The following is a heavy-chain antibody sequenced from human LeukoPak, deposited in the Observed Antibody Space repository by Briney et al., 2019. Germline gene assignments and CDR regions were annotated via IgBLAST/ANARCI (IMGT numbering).Heavy chain of an antibody. J-gene: IGHJ1*01. D-gene: IGHD2-2*02. CDR1: GYTFTGYY. CDR3: ARYCSSTSCYTRRYFQH. Sequence: ASVKVSCKASGYTFTGYYMHWVRQAPGQGLEWMGWINPNSGGTNYARKFQGRVTMTRDTSISTAYMELSRLRSDDTAVYYCARYCSSTSCYTRRYFQHWGQGTLVTVSS. CDR2: INPNSGGT. V-gene: IGHV1-2*02.